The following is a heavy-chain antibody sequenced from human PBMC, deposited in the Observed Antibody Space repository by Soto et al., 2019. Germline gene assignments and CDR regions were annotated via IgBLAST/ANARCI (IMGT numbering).Heavy chain of an antibody. J-gene: IGHJ4*02. CDR2: ISATGAST. CDR1: GFTFGRYA. CDR3: AKASFDLEMASIWVYFGN. Sequence: PGGSLRLSCAASGFTFGRYAMGWVRQSPGKGLEWVSLISATGASTYYSDSVKGRFTISRDNSKNTLSLQMNTLRAEDTAMYHCAKASFDLEMASIWVYFGNWGQGTRVTVSS. V-gene: IGHV3-23*01. D-gene: IGHD3-9*01.